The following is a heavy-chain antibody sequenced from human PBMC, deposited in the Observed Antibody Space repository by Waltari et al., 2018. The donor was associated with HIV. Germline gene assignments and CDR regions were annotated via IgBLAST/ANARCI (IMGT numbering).Heavy chain of an antibody. D-gene: IGHD2-8*01. V-gene: IGHV3-7*03. Sequence: EVQLAESGGGLVQPGGSLRLSCVASGFTFSSYWMTWVRQAPGKELEWVANIKEDGREKYYMDSMKGRFTISRDNAKNSLFLQMSSLGAEDTAVYYCVRHASWSFDNWGQGTLVIVSS. CDR3: VRHASWSFDN. CDR2: IKEDGREK. CDR1: GFTFSSYW. J-gene: IGHJ4*02.